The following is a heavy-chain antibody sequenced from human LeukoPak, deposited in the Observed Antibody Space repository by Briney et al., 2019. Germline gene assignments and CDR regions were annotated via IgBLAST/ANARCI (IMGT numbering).Heavy chain of an antibody. D-gene: IGHD6-19*01. J-gene: IGHJ4*02. Sequence: GGSLRLSCAASGFTFSSYAMSWVRQAPGKGLEWVSAISGSGGSTYYADSVKGRFTISRDNSKNTLYLQMNSLRAEDTAVYYCAKARYSSGWFPRTYYFDYWGQGTLVTVSS. CDR3: AKARYSSGWFPRTYYFDY. CDR1: GFTFSSYA. CDR2: ISGSGGST. V-gene: IGHV3-23*01.